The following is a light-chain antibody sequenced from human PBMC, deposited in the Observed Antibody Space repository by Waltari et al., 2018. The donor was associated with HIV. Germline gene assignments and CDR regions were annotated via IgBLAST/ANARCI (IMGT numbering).Light chain of an antibody. Sequence: QSVLTRPHSASGAPVQMVIISFSESNSNVASDVVNWYQQLPGTAPKLLIYCDNERPSGVPDRFSGSKSGAAASLAISDLQSEDEAEYYCAAWDARLNEYLFGTGTKVTVL. V-gene: IGLV1-44*01. J-gene: IGLJ1*01. CDR3: AAWDARLNEYL. CDR1: NSNVASDV. CDR2: CDN.